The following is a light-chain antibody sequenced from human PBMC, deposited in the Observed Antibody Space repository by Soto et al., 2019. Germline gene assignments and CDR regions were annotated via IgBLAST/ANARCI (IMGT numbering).Light chain of an antibody. Sequence: DIQMTQSPSSLSASVGDRVTITCRASQTISIFLNWYQHKPGKPPTLLIYTASSLQSGVPPRFSGSGSGTDFTLTISSLQPEDFATYYCQQSYKTPLTFGGGTKVDIK. CDR1: QTISIF. V-gene: IGKV1-39*01. J-gene: IGKJ4*01. CDR2: TAS. CDR3: QQSYKTPLT.